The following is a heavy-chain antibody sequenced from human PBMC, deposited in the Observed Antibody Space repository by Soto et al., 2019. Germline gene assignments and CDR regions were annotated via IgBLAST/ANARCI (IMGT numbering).Heavy chain of an antibody. D-gene: IGHD3-3*01. CDR1: GGTFSSYA. CDR3: ARDDSYDFWSGYYVL. V-gene: IGHV1-69*13. CDR2: IIPIFGTA. J-gene: IGHJ4*02. Sequence: SVKVSCKASGGTFSSYAISWVRQAPGQGLEWMGGIIPIFGTANYAQKFQGRVTITADESTSTAYMELSSLRSEDTAVYYCARDDSYDFWSGYYVLWGQGTLVTVSA.